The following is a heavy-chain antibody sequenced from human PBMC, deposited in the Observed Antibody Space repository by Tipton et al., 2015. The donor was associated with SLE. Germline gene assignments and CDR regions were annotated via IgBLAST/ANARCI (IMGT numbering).Heavy chain of an antibody. CDR3: AVRDFWSPKGAFDI. D-gene: IGHD3-3*01. CDR2: INHSGST. J-gene: IGHJ3*02. CDR1: GGSFSGYY. Sequence: TLSLTCAVYGGSFSGYYWSWIRQPPGKGLEWIGEINHSGSTNYNPSLKSRVTISVDTSKNQFSLKLSSVTAADTAVYYCAVRDFWSPKGAFDILGQGTMVTVSS. V-gene: IGHV4-34*01.